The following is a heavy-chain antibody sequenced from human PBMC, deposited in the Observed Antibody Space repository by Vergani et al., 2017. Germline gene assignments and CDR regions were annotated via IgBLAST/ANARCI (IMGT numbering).Heavy chain of an antibody. V-gene: IGHV3-9*03. CDR2: ISWNSGSI. J-gene: IGHJ4*02. CDR1: GFTFDDYA. CDR3: AKGNRRIPAAQIDY. D-gene: IGHD6-13*01. Sequence: EVQLVESGGGLVQPGRSLRLSCAASGFTFDDYAMHWVRQAPGKGLEWVSFISWNSGSIAYADSVKGRFTISRDSAKNSLYLQMTSLRAEDMALYYCAKGNRRIPAAQIDYWGQGTLVTVSS.